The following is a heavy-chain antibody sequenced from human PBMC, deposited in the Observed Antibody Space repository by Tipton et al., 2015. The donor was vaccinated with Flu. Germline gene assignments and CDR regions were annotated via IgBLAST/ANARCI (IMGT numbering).Heavy chain of an antibody. CDR3: ARDNEIAVAGKSYNWFDP. J-gene: IGHJ5*02. D-gene: IGHD6-19*01. CDR1: GYTFTSYY. V-gene: IGHV1-46*01. CDR2: INPSGGST. Sequence: QVQLVQSGAEVKKPGASVKVSCKASGYTFTSYYMHWVRQAPGQGLEWMGIINPSGGSTSYAQKFQGRVTMTRDTSTSTVYMELSSLRSEDTAGYYCARDNEIAVAGKSYNWFDPWGQGTLVTVSS.